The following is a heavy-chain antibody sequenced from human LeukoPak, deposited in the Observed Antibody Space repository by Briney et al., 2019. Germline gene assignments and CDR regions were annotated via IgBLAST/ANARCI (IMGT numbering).Heavy chain of an antibody. Sequence: GGSLRLSCVASGFNFKTYSMNWARQAPGKGLEWVASISSTKTYIYYADSLEGRFTISRDNAKNPLYLQMNSLRPEDTGVYYCARGGYESTVAYTLDHWGQGTRVTVSS. CDR2: ISSTKTYI. J-gene: IGHJ4*02. D-gene: IGHD6-19*01. CDR3: ARGGYESTVAYTLDH. V-gene: IGHV3-21*01. CDR1: GFNFKTYS.